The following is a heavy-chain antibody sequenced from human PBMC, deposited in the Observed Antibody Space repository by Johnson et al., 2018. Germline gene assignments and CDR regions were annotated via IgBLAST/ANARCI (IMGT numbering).Heavy chain of an antibody. D-gene: IGHD6-19*01. J-gene: IGHJ3*02. CDR2: ISHTGSP. V-gene: IGHV4-59*01. Sequence: QVQLQESGPGLVKPSETLSLICTVSGGSISGYHWSWIRQPPGKGLEWIAFISHTGSPTYNPSLKSRVTISLETSKNPFSLKLSHWTAADTAVYYCARWGGLYAFDIWGQGTMVPVSS. CDR1: GGSISGYH. CDR3: ARWGGLYAFDI.